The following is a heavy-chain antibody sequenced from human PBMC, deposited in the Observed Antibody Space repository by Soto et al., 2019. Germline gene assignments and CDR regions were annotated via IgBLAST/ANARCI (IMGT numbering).Heavy chain of an antibody. D-gene: IGHD3-16*01. CDR1: GGSISSSNW. Sequence: SETLCLTCAVSGGSISSSNWWSWVRQPPGKGLEWIGEIYHSGSTNYNPSLKSRVTISVDKSKNQFSLKLSSVTAADTAVYYCARGLRGSYRRHYYYYGMDVWGQGTTVT. J-gene: IGHJ6*02. CDR3: ARGLRGSYRRHYYYYGMDV. V-gene: IGHV4-4*02. CDR2: IYHSGST.